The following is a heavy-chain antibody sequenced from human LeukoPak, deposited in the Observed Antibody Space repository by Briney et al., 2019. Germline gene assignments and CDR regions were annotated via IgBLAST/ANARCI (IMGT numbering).Heavy chain of an antibody. V-gene: IGHV3-23*01. CDR1: GSTFNNYA. Sequence: GGSLRLSCAASGSTFNNYAMSWVRHAPGTRVEWVSDISATSTTINYADPVKGRFTLSRDTSPNTLYLYMNNLRAEDTGVYYCAKRLGDPRAFDYWGQGTLVTVSS. CDR2: ISATSTTI. D-gene: IGHD2-21*02. CDR3: AKRLGDPRAFDY. J-gene: IGHJ4*02.